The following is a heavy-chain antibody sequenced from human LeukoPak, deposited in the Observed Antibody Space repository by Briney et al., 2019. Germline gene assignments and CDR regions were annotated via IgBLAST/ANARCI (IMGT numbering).Heavy chain of an antibody. D-gene: IGHD6-19*01. V-gene: IGHV3-7*03. CDR3: ARDPDQGGNGWHYFDF. CDR2: IKQDGNER. J-gene: IGHJ4*02. Sequence: GGSLRLSCAASGFTFSGYAMHWVRQAPGRGLEWVANIKQDGNERYYVDSVGGRFTVSRDNAKNSLYLQLNSLRADDTAVYYCARDPDQGGNGWHYFDFWGQGTLVTVSS. CDR1: GFTFSGYA.